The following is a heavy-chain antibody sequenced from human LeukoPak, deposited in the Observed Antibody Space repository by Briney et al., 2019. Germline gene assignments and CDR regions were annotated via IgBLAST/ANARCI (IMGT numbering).Heavy chain of an antibody. CDR3: ASLDG. J-gene: IGHJ4*02. CDR2: IHYDGRNK. CDR1: GFTFSNYR. V-gene: IGHV3-30*02. Sequence: PGVSLRLSCAASGFTFSNYRMHWVPQAPGKGLEWGTFIHYDGRNKYHIVSVKGRFTIARYISKNTLYLQISSLRAEETALYYCASLDGWGEGALVTVSS.